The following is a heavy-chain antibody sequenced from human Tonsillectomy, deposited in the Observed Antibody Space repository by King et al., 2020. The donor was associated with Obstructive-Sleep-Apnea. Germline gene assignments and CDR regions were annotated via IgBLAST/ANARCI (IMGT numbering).Heavy chain of an antibody. CDR1: GGSINTYY. Sequence: VPLQESGPGLVKPSETLSLTCTVSGGSINTYYWSWIRQPPGKGLEWIGYIYYSGNTNYSPSLKSRVTMSVDRPKNQFSLRVNSVTAADTAVYYCARLLQLERHPLSGYYYYGMDVWGQGTTVTVSS. CDR2: IYYSGNT. V-gene: IGHV4-59*01. D-gene: IGHD1-1*01. CDR3: ARLLQLERHPLSGYYYYGMDV. J-gene: IGHJ6*02.